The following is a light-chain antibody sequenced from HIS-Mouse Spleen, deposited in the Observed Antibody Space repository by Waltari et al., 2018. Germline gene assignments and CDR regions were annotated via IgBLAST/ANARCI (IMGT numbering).Light chain of an antibody. CDR1: QSVSSN. Sequence: EIVMTQSPATLSVSPGERATLSCRASQSVSSNLAWYQQKPGPAPTLLIYGASTRATGSPARFSGSGSGTEFTLTISSMQSEDFAVYYCQQYNNWPRTFGQGTKVEIK. J-gene: IGKJ1*01. CDR3: QQYNNWPRT. V-gene: IGKV3-15*01. CDR2: GAS.